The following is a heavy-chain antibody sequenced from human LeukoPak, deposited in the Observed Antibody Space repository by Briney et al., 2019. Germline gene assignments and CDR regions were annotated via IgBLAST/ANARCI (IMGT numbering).Heavy chain of an antibody. CDR2: IYYSGST. CDR1: GGSINSYY. Sequence: SETLSPTCTVSGGSINSYYWSWIRQPPGKGLEWIGYIYYSGSTNYNSSLKSRVTILVDMSKNQFSLKLSSVTAADTAVYYCARVTGYMIEDYFDSWGQGTLVTVSS. J-gene: IGHJ4*02. D-gene: IGHD3-22*01. CDR3: ARVTGYMIEDYFDS. V-gene: IGHV4-59*01.